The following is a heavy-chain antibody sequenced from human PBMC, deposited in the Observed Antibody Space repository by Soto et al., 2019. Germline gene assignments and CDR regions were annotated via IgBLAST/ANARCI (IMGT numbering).Heavy chain of an antibody. CDR1: GFTFSNYG. CDR2: IWNDGSNK. D-gene: IGHD6-13*01. J-gene: IGHJ4*02. V-gene: IGHV3-33*01. Sequence: QVQLVESGGGVVQPGRSLRLSCAASGFTFSNYGMHWVRQAPGKGLEWVAVIWNDGSNKDYADSVKGRFTISRDNSKNTLYLQMNSLRAEDTAVYYCAREGGIAAAGGFDYWGQGTLVTVSS. CDR3: AREGGIAAAGGFDY.